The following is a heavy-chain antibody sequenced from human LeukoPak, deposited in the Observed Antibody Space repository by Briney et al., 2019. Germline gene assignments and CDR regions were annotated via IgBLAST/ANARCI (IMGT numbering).Heavy chain of an antibody. CDR3: VRHDSFIPF. J-gene: IGHJ4*02. Sequence: GGSLRLSCAASGFTFTNYAMTWVRQAPGKGLEWVSSISDTYATTYYTDSVKGRCTISGDNSKNTVYPQLNNLRAEDTAVYFCVRHDSFIPFWGQGTLVTVSS. V-gene: IGHV3-23*01. D-gene: IGHD2-21*01. CDR1: GFTFTNYA. CDR2: ISDTYATT.